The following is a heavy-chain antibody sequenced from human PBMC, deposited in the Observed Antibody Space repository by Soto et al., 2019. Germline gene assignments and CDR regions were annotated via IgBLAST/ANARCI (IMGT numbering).Heavy chain of an antibody. J-gene: IGHJ4*02. D-gene: IGHD3-22*01. CDR3: ARGGRGYYDSSSWFDY. V-gene: IGHV1-18*01. Sequence: QVQLVQSGAEVKKPGASLKVSCKVSGYTLSSYGLSWVRQAPGQGLEWLGWISAKTGNTKYAQRLQGRVTMTTDTSANTANMELRSLRSDDTAVYSCARGGRGYYDSSSWFDYGGQGTLVTVSS. CDR2: ISAKTGNT. CDR1: GYTLSSYG.